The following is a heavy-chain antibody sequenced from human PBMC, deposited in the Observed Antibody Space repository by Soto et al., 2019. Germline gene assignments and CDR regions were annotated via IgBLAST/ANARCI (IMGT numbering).Heavy chain of an antibody. V-gene: IGHV3-30*18. D-gene: IGHD5-18*01. CDR2: ISYDGSNK. J-gene: IGHJ4*02. CDR3: ANDHSYGYFGYFDY. Sequence: QVQLVESGGGVVQPGRSLRLSCAASGFTFSSYGMHWVRQAPGKGLEWVAVISYDGSNKYYADSVKGRFTISRDNSKNTLYLQMNSLRAEDTAVYYCANDHSYGYFGYFDYWGQGTLVTVSS. CDR1: GFTFSSYG.